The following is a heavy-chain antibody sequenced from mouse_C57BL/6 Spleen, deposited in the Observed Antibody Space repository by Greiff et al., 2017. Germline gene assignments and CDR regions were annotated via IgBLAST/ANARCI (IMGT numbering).Heavy chain of an antibody. J-gene: IGHJ3*01. V-gene: IGHV1-19*01. Sequence: VHVKQSGPVLVKPGASVKMSCKASGYTFTDYYMNWVKQSHGKSLEWIGVINPYNGGTSYNQKFKGKATLTVDKSSSTAYMELNSLTSEDSAVYYCAREGVYYGSSYRFAYWGQGTLVTVSA. CDR2: INPYNGGT. D-gene: IGHD1-1*01. CDR3: AREGVYYGSSYRFAY. CDR1: GYTFTDYY.